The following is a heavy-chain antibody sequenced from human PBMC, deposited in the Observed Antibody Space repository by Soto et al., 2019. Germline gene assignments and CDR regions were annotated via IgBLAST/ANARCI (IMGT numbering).Heavy chain of an antibody. D-gene: IGHD4-17*01. CDR1: GFSLSTSGVG. J-gene: IGHJ6*02. Sequence: QITLKESGPTLVKPTQTLTLTCTFSGFSLSTSGVGVGWILQPPGKALEWLALIYWDDDKRYSPSLKSRLTITHDTSKTQLVLTMSNIDPVDPATDYCAHIYGDDGMDVWGQGTTVTVSS. V-gene: IGHV2-5*02. CDR3: AHIYGDDGMDV. CDR2: IYWDDDK.